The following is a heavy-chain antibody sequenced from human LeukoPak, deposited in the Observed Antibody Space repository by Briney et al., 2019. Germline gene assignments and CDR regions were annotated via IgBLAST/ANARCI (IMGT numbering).Heavy chain of an antibody. Sequence: SETLSLTCTVSGGSISNYYWSWIRQPPGKGLEWIGEIHRSGSTNYNPSLQSRVTISIDRSKNQIALELSSVTAADTAVYYCAREIVGGFNPGAYWGQGTLVTVSS. CDR3: AREIVGGFNPGAY. CDR1: GGSISNYY. CDR2: IHRSGST. D-gene: IGHD1-14*01. V-gene: IGHV4-59*12. J-gene: IGHJ4*02.